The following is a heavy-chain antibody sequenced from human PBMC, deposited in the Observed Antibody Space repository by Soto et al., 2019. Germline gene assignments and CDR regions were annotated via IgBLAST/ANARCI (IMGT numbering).Heavy chain of an antibody. V-gene: IGHV4-39*01. CDR1: GGSISSSSYY. D-gene: IGHD3-16*01. CDR2: IYYSGST. CDR3: ARKGRSGPTSPLPGGGGKNFDY. J-gene: IGHJ4*02. Sequence: NPSETLSLTCTVSGGSISSSSYYWGWIRQPPGKGLEWIGSIYYSGSTYYNPSLKSRVTISVDTSKNQFSLKLSSVTAADTAVYFCARKGRSGPTSPLPGGGGKNFDYWGQGTLVTVSS.